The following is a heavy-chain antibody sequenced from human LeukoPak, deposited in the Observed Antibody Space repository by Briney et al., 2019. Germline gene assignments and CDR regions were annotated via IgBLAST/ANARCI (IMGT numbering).Heavy chain of an antibody. Sequence: GGSLRLSCAASGFTFSSYSMNWVRQAPGKGLEWVSSISSSSSYIYYADSVEGRFTISRDNAKNSLYLQMNSLRAEDTAVYYCARGLSGSYFYFDYWGQGTLVTVSS. CDR3: ARGLSGSYFYFDY. D-gene: IGHD1-26*01. V-gene: IGHV3-21*01. CDR1: GFTFSSYS. CDR2: ISSSSSYI. J-gene: IGHJ4*02.